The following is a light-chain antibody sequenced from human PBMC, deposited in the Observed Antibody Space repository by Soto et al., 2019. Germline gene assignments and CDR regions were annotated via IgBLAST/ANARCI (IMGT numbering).Light chain of an antibody. CDR2: EVN. V-gene: IGLV2-18*02. Sequence: QSVLTQPPSVSGSPGQSVTISCTGTSSDICHADRVSWYQQSPGTAPKLMIYEVNNRPSGVPDRFSGSKSGNTASLTISGLQPEDEADYYCTSTSTKYFVILFGGGTKVTVL. CDR3: TSTSTKYFVIL. J-gene: IGLJ2*01. CDR1: SSDICHADR.